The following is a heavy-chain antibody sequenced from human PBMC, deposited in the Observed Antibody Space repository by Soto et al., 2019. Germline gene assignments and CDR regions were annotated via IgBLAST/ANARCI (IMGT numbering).Heavy chain of an antibody. CDR1: GFTVSSNY. J-gene: IGHJ6*03. CDR3: AREGYNWNRVSPYYYYYYMDV. V-gene: IGHV3-66*01. CDR2: IYSGGST. Sequence: GGSLRLSCAASGFTVSSNYMSWVRQAPGKGLEWVSVIYSGGSTYYADSVKGRFTISRDNSKNTLYLQMNSLRAEDTAVYYCAREGYNWNRVSPYYYYYYMDVWGKGTTVTVSS. D-gene: IGHD1-20*01.